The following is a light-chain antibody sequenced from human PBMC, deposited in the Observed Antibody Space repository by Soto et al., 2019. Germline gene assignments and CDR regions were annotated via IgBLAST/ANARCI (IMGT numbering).Light chain of an antibody. V-gene: IGKV3-15*01. CDR3: QQYGDSLLT. CDR1: QSVSGK. Sequence: EVLMTQSPATLSVSPGERATLSCRASQSVSGKLAWYQQKPGQAPRLLIYDASTRATGIPARFSGSGSGTDFTLTISRLEPEDFAVYYCQQYGDSLLTFGGGTKVDIK. CDR2: DAS. J-gene: IGKJ4*01.